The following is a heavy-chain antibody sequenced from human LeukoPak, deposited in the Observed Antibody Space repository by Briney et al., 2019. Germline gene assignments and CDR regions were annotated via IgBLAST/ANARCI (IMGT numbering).Heavy chain of an antibody. CDR1: GFTFDDYG. V-gene: IGHV3-20*04. CDR2: INWNGGST. D-gene: IGHD4-11*01. J-gene: IGHJ4*02. Sequence: GGSLRLSCAAPGFTFDDYGMSWVRQAPGKGLEWVSGINWNGGSTGYADSVKGRFTISRDNAKNTLYLQMNSLRAEDTAVYYCARSSPVTPDYWGQGTLVTVSS. CDR3: ARSSPVTPDY.